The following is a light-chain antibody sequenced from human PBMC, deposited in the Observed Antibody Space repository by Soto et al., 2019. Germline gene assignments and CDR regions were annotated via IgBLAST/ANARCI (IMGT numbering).Light chain of an antibody. V-gene: IGKV3-15*01. CDR2: RAS. Sequence: IVMTQSPVTLSVSPGERATLSCTASQSVNNNVAWYQQKPGHTPRLLIYRASIGATGTPARFSGSGSGSDFTLTISSLQSEDFAVYYCQQYNKWPLTFGPGTKVDIK. CDR3: QQYNKWPLT. J-gene: IGKJ3*01. CDR1: QSVNNN.